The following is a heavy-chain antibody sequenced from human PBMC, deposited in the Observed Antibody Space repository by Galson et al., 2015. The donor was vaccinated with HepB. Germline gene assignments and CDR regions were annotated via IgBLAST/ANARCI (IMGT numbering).Heavy chain of an antibody. CDR3: ATEPTMVRGVGDY. Sequence: SVKVSCKVSGYTLTELSMHWVRQAPGKGLEWMGGFDPEDGETIYAQKFQGRVTMTEDTSTDTAHMELSSLRSEDTAVYYCATEPTMVRGVGDYWGQGTLVTVSS. CDR2: FDPEDGET. D-gene: IGHD3-10*01. CDR1: GYTLTELS. V-gene: IGHV1-24*01. J-gene: IGHJ4*02.